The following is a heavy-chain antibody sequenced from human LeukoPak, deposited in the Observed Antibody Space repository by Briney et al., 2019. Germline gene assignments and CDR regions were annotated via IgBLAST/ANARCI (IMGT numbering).Heavy chain of an antibody. CDR1: GGSISSSGYY. V-gene: IGHV4-39*07. J-gene: IGHJ6*02. Sequence: SETLSLTCTVSGGSISSSGYYWGWVRQPPGKGLEWIGSIYYSGSTYYNPSLKSRVTISVDTSNNQFSLKLSSVTAADTAVYYCARDRLYYDILTGYYLYYYYGMDVWGQGTTVTVSS. CDR3: ARDRLYYDILTGYYLYYYYGMDV. CDR2: IYYSGST. D-gene: IGHD3-9*01.